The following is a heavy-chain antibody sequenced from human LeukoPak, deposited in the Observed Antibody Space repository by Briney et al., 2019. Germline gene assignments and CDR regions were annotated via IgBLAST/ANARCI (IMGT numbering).Heavy chain of an antibody. CDR3: ARGQQLWFDY. D-gene: IGHD5-18*01. CDR2: IYPGDSDT. J-gene: IGHJ4*02. CDR1: GCLFTSYW. V-gene: IGHV5-51*01. Sequence: GGALQISFQGSGCLFTSYWIGWGRRMPGKGLEWIGIIYPGDSDTRSSPSFQGQVTISADKSISTAYLQWSSLKASDTAMYYCARGQQLWFDYWGQGTLVTVSS.